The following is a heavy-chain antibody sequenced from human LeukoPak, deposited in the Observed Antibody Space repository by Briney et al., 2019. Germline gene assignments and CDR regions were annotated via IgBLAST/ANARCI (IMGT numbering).Heavy chain of an antibody. V-gene: IGHV3-30*14. CDR3: ARDPTMVRGVPPYYFDY. D-gene: IGHD3-10*01. CDR1: GFTFSSYA. Sequence: GGSLRLSCAASGFTFSSYAMHWVRQAPGKGLEWVAVISYDGSNEYYADSVKGRFTISRDNSKNTLYLQMNSLRAEDTAVYYCARDPTMVRGVPPYYFDYWGQGTLVTVSS. CDR2: ISYDGSNE. J-gene: IGHJ4*02.